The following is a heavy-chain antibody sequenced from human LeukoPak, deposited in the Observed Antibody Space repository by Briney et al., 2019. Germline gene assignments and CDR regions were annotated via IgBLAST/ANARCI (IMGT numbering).Heavy chain of an antibody. D-gene: IGHD6-19*01. CDR3: TRHYGWSNYN. Sequence: GGSLRLSCAASGSTFSADWMAWARQAPGKGLEWVANIKQDGSEKYYVASVKGRFTISRDNSKNSLYLQMNSLRADDTAVYYCTRHYGWSNYNWGQGTLVTVSS. CDR1: GSTFSADW. V-gene: IGHV3-7*01. CDR2: IKQDGSEK. J-gene: IGHJ4*02.